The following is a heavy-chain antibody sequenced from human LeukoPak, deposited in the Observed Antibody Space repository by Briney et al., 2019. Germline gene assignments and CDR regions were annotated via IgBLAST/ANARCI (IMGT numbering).Heavy chain of an antibody. CDR2: INPSGGST. CDR1: GYTFTSYY. Sequence: ASVKVSCKASGYTFTSYYMHWVRQAPGQGLEWMGIINPSGGSTSYAQKFQGRVTMTRDTSTSTVYMELSSLRSEDTAVYYCAREIGSGSPPFCFQNWGQGTLVTVSS. CDR3: AREIGSGSPPFCFQN. J-gene: IGHJ1*01. V-gene: IGHV1-46*01. D-gene: IGHD6-19*01.